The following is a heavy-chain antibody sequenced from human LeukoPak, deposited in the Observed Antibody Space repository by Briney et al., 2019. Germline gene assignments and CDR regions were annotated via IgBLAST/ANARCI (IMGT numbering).Heavy chain of an antibody. V-gene: IGHV4-39*01. Sequence: SETLSLTCTVSGGSISSSSYYWGWIRQPPGKGLEWIGSIYYSGSTYYNPSLKSRVTISVVTSKNQFSLKLSSVTAADTAVYYCASLLLPTYYYDSSGYYYDYWGQGTLVTVSS. CDR1: GGSISSSSYY. CDR3: ASLLLPTYYYDSSGYYYDY. D-gene: IGHD3-22*01. CDR2: IYYSGST. J-gene: IGHJ4*02.